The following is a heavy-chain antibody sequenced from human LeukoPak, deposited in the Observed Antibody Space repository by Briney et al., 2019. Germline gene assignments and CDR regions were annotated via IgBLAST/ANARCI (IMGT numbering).Heavy chain of an antibody. Sequence: AGGSLRLSCAASGFSFGNYWMSWVRQAPGKGLEWVAVISYDGSNKYYADSVKGRFTISRDNSKNTLYLQMNSLRAEDTAVYYCSKEGPYDSSGYYLPFDYWGQGTLVTVSS. CDR3: SKEGPYDSSGYYLPFDY. J-gene: IGHJ4*02. CDR2: ISYDGSNK. CDR1: GFSFGNYW. V-gene: IGHV3-30*18. D-gene: IGHD3-22*01.